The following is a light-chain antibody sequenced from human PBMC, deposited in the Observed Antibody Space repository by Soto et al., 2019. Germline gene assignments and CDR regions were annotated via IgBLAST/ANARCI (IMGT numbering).Light chain of an antibody. Sequence: DIVMTQSPDSLAVSLGERATINCKSSQSLLYNSNNKNYLAWFQQKSGQPPKLLIYWASTRESGVPDRFSGSGSGTDFTLPVSSLQAEDVAVYYCQQYYNGPWTFGQGTRVDI. V-gene: IGKV4-1*01. CDR2: WAS. CDR1: QSLLYNSNNKNY. CDR3: QQYYNGPWT. J-gene: IGKJ1*01.